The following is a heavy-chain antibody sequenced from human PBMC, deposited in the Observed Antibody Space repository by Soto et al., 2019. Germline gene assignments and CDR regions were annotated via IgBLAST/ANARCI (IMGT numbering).Heavy chain of an antibody. CDR3: ARRIYCGYDCYHKHYYGMDV. CDR2: IIPVLTTT. Sequence: QVQLVQSGAEVKMPGSSVKVSCRASGDTFSSYTVNWLRQAPGRGLEWMGRIIPVLTTTDYAQKFRGRVTITADKYSNTVYMELTSLSSDDTAVYYCARRIYCGYDCYHKHYYGMDVWGQGTTVTVAS. J-gene: IGHJ6*02. V-gene: IGHV1-69*08. CDR1: GDTFSSYT. D-gene: IGHD2-21*02.